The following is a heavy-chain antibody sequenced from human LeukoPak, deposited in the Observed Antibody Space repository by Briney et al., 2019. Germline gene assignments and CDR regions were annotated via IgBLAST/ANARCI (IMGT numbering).Heavy chain of an antibody. CDR3: ARDSGYSSSFDI. CDR2: ISGSGGST. D-gene: IGHD6-13*01. CDR1: GFTFSSYA. J-gene: IGHJ3*02. Sequence: PGGSLRLSCAASGFTFSSYAMSWVRQAPGKGLEWVSAISGSGGSTYYADSVKGRFTISRDNSKNTLYLQMNSLRAEDTAVYYCARDSGYSSSFDIWGQGTMVTVSS. V-gene: IGHV3-23*01.